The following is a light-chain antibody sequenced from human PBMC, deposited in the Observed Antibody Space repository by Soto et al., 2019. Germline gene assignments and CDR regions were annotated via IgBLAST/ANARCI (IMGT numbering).Light chain of an antibody. CDR3: AAWDDSLNGYV. J-gene: IGLJ1*01. CDR1: SSNIGSNT. Sequence: QSVLTQPPSASGTPVQRVTISCSGSSSNIGSNTVNWYQQLPGTAPKLLIYNKNQRPSGVPDRFSGSKSGTSASLAISGLQSEDEADYYCAAWDDSLNGYVFGAGTKVT. CDR2: NKN. V-gene: IGLV1-44*01.